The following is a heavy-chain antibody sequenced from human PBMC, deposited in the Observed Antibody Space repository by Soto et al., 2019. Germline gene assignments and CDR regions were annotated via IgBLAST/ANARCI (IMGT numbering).Heavy chain of an antibody. Sequence: SETLSLTCAVSGYSISSGYYWGWIRQPPGKGLEWIGSIYHSGSTNYNPSLKSRVTISVDTSKNQFSLKLSSVTAADTAVYYCAREGGTKGIPAPFRGWGQGTLVTVSS. CDR3: AREGGTKGIPAPFRG. CDR1: GYSISSGYY. D-gene: IGHD3-10*01. V-gene: IGHV4-38-2*02. J-gene: IGHJ4*02. CDR2: IYHSGST.